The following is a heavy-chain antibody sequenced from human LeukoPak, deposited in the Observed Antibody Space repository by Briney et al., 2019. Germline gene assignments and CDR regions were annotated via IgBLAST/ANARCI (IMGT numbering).Heavy chain of an antibody. CDR3: ARGARDYDSSGYYHDY. CDR1: GGSFSGYY. D-gene: IGHD3-22*01. J-gene: IGHJ4*02. V-gene: IGHV4-34*01. CDR2: INHSGST. Sequence: SETLSLTCAVYGGSFSGYYWSWIRQPPGKGLEWIGEINHSGSTNYNPSLKSRVTISVDTSKNQFSLKLSSVTAADTAVYYCARGARDYDSSGYYHDYWGQGTLVTVSS.